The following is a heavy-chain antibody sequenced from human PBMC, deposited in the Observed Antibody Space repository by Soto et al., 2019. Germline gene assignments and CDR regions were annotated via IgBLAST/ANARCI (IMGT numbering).Heavy chain of an antibody. CDR2: ISYDGSNK. Sequence: GGSLRLSCAASGFTFSSYGMHWVRQAPGKGLEWVAVISYDGSNKYYADSVKGRFTISRDNSKNTLYLQMNSLRAEDTAVYYCAKEAQQLVLYYYGMDVWGQGTTVTVSS. J-gene: IGHJ6*02. CDR3: AKEAQQLVLYYYGMDV. D-gene: IGHD6-13*01. V-gene: IGHV3-30*18. CDR1: GFTFSSYG.